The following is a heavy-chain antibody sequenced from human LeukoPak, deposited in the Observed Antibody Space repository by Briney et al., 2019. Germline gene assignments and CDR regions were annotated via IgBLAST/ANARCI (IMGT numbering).Heavy chain of an antibody. Sequence: GGSLRLSCAASGFTFSSYSMNWVRQAPGKGLEGVSYISSSSSTIYYADSVKGRFTISRDNSKNTLYLQMNSLRAEDTAVYYCAKDMVRGVIITTGTVDYWGQGTLVTVSS. CDR2: ISSSSSTI. CDR1: GFTFSSYS. J-gene: IGHJ4*02. D-gene: IGHD3-10*01. V-gene: IGHV3-48*01. CDR3: AKDMVRGVIITTGTVDY.